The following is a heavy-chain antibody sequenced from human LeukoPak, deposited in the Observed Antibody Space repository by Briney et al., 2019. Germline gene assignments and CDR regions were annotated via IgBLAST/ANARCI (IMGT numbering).Heavy chain of an antibody. Sequence: PGGSLRLSCAASEFTVTYNYMTWVRQAPGKGLEWVSLLYSHGATNYADSVKGRFTISRDNSKNTLYLQMNSLGAEDTAVYYCAKGLLMGSWFGEFYFDYWGQGTLVTVSS. CDR2: LYSHGAT. V-gene: IGHV3-53*01. J-gene: IGHJ4*02. CDR1: EFTVTYNY. D-gene: IGHD3-10*01. CDR3: AKGLLMGSWFGEFYFDY.